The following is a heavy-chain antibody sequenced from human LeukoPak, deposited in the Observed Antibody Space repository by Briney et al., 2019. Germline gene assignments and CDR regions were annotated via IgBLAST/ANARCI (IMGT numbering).Heavy chain of an antibody. V-gene: IGHV3-30-3*01. CDR1: GFTFSSYA. CDR2: ISYDGSNK. J-gene: IGHJ4*02. Sequence: SGGSLRLSCAASGFTFSSYAMHWVRQAPGKGLEWVAVISYDGSNKYYADSVKGRFTISRDNSKNTLYLQMNSLRAEDTAVYYCAKDKAAAALYYFDYWGQGTLATVSS. CDR3: AKDKAAAALYYFDY. D-gene: IGHD6-13*01.